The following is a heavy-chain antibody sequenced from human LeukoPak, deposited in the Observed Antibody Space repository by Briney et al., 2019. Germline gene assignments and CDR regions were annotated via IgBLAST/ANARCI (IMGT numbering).Heavy chain of an antibody. J-gene: IGHJ2*01. V-gene: IGHV4-59*01. CDR1: GGSISSYY. CDR3: ARVGRYFDWLSYWYFDL. D-gene: IGHD3-9*01. Sequence: PSETLSLTCTVSGGSISSYYWSWIRQPPGKGLEWIGYIYYNGSTNYNPSLKSRVTISVDTSKNRFSLKLSSVTAADTAVYYCARVGRYFDWLSYWYFDLWGRGTLVTVSS. CDR2: IYYNGST.